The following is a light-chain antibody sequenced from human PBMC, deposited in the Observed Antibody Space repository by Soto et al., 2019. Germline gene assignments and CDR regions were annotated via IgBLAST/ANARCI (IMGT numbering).Light chain of an antibody. CDR1: QSISSW. V-gene: IGKV1-5*01. Sequence: DIQITQSPSTLSASIGDRVTMTCRASQSISSWLAWYQQKPGKAPKILIYKASSLQSGVPSRFSGSGSGTEFTLTISSLQPDDFATYYCQQYNDYSMYTFGQGTKVEIK. J-gene: IGKJ2*01. CDR3: QQYNDYSMYT. CDR2: KAS.